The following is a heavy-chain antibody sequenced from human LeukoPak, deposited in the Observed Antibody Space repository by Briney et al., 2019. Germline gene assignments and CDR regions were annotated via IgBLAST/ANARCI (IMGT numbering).Heavy chain of an antibody. V-gene: IGHV4-59*01. J-gene: IGHJ4*02. Sequence: SETLSLTCTVSGGSLSSYYWSWIRQPPGKGLEWIGYIYYSGSTNYNPSLKSRVTISVDTSKNQFSLKLSSVTAADTAVYYCAGRTRTKLDYWGQGTLVTVSS. CDR2: IYYSGST. D-gene: IGHD1-14*01. CDR1: GGSLSSYY. CDR3: AGRTRTKLDY.